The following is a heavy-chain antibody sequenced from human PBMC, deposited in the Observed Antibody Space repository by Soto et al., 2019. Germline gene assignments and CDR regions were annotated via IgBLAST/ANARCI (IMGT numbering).Heavy chain of an antibody. D-gene: IGHD1-20*01. J-gene: IGHJ6*02. V-gene: IGHV1-18*01. Sequence: QVQLVQSGAEVKKPGASVKVSCKASSYTFTSYGISWVRQAPGQGLEWMGWISDYNGNTNYAQKVQVRVTMTTDTSTSTAYMELRSRRSDDTAVYYCASYNLNSSYDGMHVWGQGATVNVSS. CDR1: SYTFTSYG. CDR2: ISDYNGNT. CDR3: ASYNLNSSYDGMHV.